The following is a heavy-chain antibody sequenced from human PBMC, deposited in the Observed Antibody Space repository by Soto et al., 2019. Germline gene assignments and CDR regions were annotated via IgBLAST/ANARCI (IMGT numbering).Heavy chain of an antibody. CDR1: GFTFSSYA. J-gene: IGHJ3*02. Sequence: HPGGSLRLSCAASGFTFSSYAMSWVRQAPGKGLEWVSAISGSGGSTYYADSVKGRFTISRDNSKNTLYLQMNSLRAEDTAVYYCAKYHRCSSTSCPWVGAFDIWGQGTMVTVSS. V-gene: IGHV3-23*01. D-gene: IGHD2-2*01. CDR2: ISGSGGST. CDR3: AKYHRCSSTSCPWVGAFDI.